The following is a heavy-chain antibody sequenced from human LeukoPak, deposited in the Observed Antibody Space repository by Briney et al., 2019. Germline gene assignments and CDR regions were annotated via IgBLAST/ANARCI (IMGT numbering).Heavy chain of an antibody. CDR2: IGTAGDT. Sequence: GASLRLSCAASGFTFSSYDMHWVRQATGKGLEWVSAIGTAGDTYYPGSVKGRFTISRENAKNSLYLQMNSLRAGDTAVYYCARDCSSTSCAGAFDIWGQGTMVTVSS. D-gene: IGHD2-2*01. CDR3: ARDCSSTSCAGAFDI. CDR1: GFTFSSYD. V-gene: IGHV3-13*01. J-gene: IGHJ3*02.